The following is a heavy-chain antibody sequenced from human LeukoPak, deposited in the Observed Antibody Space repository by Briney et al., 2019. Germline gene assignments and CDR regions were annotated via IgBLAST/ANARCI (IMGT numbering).Heavy chain of an antibody. CDR1: GGTFSSYA. CDR2: IIPILGIA. D-gene: IGHD3-10*01. CDR3: ARDTGAWFGELLLGGTVDNWFDP. Sequence: SVKVSCKASGGTFSSYAISWVRQAPGQGLEWMGRIIPILGIANYAQKFQGRVTITADKSTSTAYMELSSLRSEDTAVYYCARDTGAWFGELLLGGTVDNWFDPWGQGTLVTVSS. V-gene: IGHV1-69*04. J-gene: IGHJ5*02.